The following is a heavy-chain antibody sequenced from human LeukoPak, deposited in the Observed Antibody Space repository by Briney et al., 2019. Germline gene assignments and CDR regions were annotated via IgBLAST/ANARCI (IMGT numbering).Heavy chain of an antibody. CDR2: IRYDASNK. Sequence: GGSQRLSCAASGFTFSSYDMHWVRQAPGKGLEWVAFIRYDASNKEYADSVKGRFSISRDNSKNTLYLQMNSLGTEDTAVYYCAKGGRIQLWFSAFDIWGQGTMVTVPS. CDR1: GFTFSSYD. V-gene: IGHV3-30*02. J-gene: IGHJ3*02. D-gene: IGHD5-18*01. CDR3: AKGGRIQLWFSAFDI.